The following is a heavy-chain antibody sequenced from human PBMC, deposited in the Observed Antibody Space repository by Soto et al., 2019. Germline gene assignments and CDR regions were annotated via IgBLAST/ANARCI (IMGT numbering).Heavy chain of an antibody. Sequence: ASVKVSCKASGYTFTSYGISWVRQAPGQGLEWMGWISAYNGNTNYAQKLQGRVTMTTDTSTSTAYMELRSLRFDDTAVYYCARDTPSTVTANFFDYWGQGTLVTVSS. V-gene: IGHV1-18*04. D-gene: IGHD4-17*01. J-gene: IGHJ4*02. CDR2: ISAYNGNT. CDR1: GYTFTSYG. CDR3: ARDTPSTVTANFFDY.